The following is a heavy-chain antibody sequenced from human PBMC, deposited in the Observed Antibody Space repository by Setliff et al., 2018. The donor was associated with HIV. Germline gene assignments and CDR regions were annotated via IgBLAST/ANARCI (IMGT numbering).Heavy chain of an antibody. Sequence: GASVKVSCKAFGYIFTSYGISWVRQAPGQGLEWMGWISNYNGNTNYAQKFHGRVTMTTDTSTRTAYMEMRGLTYDDTAVYYCARASGGNSVENGFDIWGQGTMVTVSS. V-gene: IGHV1-18*01. CDR3: ARASGGNSVENGFDI. CDR1: GYIFTSYG. J-gene: IGHJ3*02. CDR2: ISNYNGNT. D-gene: IGHD1-26*01.